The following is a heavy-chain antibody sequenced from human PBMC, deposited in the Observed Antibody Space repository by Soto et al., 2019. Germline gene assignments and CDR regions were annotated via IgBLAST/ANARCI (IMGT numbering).Heavy chain of an antibody. CDR2: IKQDESTK. CDR3: ARRAVPPERIVNGLDV. D-gene: IGHD2-2*01. CDR1: VFTFIDYW. V-gene: IGHV3-7*01. J-gene: IGHJ6*02. Sequence: GWSLRLSCAASVFTFIDYWMTWVRQAPGKGLEWVANIKQDESTKNYADSVKGRFTISRDNAENTLFLQMNSLRAEDTAVYYCARRAVPPERIVNGLDVWGQGTTVTVS.